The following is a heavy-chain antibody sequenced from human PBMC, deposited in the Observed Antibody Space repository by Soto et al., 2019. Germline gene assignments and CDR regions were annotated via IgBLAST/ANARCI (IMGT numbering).Heavy chain of an antibody. CDR2: INPSGGGT. CDR1: GYTFSNYY. V-gene: IGHV1-46*01. CDR3: ARAPQYGSAGYYYNF. J-gene: IGHJ4*02. D-gene: IGHD3-10*01. Sequence: QVHLVQSGAEVKRPGVSVKVSCKASGYTFSNYYMHWVRQVPGHGLEWMGIINPSGGGTTYVQRFRGRVTETRDTATSTVYMELSRLRSDATAIYFCARAPQYGSAGYYYNFWGQGTLVTVSS.